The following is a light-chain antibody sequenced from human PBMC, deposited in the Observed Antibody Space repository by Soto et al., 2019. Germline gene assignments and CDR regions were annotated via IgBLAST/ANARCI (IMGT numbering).Light chain of an antibody. V-gene: IGKV3-20*01. J-gene: IGKJ4*01. Sequence: EILLTQSPGTLSLSPGERATLSCSASQSVPKNYLAWYQQKPGQAPRLLIHDASSRATGIPDRFSGSGSGTDFTLTISRLEPEDLAVYYCQQCSTSPLTFGGRTKVDIK. CDR1: QSVPKNY. CDR2: DAS. CDR3: QQCSTSPLT.